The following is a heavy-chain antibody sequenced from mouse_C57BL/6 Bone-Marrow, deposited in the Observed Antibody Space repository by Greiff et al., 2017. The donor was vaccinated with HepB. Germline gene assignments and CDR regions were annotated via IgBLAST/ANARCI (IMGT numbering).Heavy chain of an antibody. V-gene: IGHV14-4*01. Sequence: FHLPPSFSYLVLPGSSVNVSFPASGFNSQDDYMHWVKQRPEQGLEWIGWIDPEHGDTEYASKFQGKATITADTSSNTAYLQLSSLTSEDTAVYYCTTRGSSGPWFAYWGQGTLVTVSA. CDR2: IDPEHGDT. J-gene: IGHJ3*01. CDR3: TTRGSSGPWFAY. CDR1: GFNSQDDY. D-gene: IGHD1-1*01.